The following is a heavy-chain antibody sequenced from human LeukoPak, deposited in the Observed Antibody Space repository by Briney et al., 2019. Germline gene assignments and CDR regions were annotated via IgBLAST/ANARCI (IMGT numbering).Heavy chain of an antibody. CDR1: GYTFTGYY. CDR2: INPNSGGT. Sequence: ASVKVSCKASGYTFTGYYMHWVRQAPGQGLEWMGWINPNSGGTNYAQKFQGRVTMTRNTSISTAYMELSSLRSEDTAVYYCARAGHFDWLPIDYWGQGTLVTVSS. CDR3: ARAGHFDWLPIDY. V-gene: IGHV1-2*02. D-gene: IGHD3-9*01. J-gene: IGHJ4*02.